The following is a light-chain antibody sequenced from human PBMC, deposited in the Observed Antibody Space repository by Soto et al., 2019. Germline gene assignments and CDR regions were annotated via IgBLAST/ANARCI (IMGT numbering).Light chain of an antibody. CDR3: FSHRSGDSHV. CDR1: SSDIGAYNY. J-gene: IGLJ1*01. CDR2: GVT. Sequence: QSVLPQPASVSGSPGQSITISCTGTSSDIGAYNYVSWYQQYPGKAPKLMIYGVTNRPSGVSNRFSGSKTGNTASLTISGLQAEDEADYYCFSHRSGDSHVFGTGTKVTVL. V-gene: IGLV2-14*01.